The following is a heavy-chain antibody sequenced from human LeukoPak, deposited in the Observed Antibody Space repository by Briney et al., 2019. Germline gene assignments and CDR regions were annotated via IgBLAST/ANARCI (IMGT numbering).Heavy chain of an antibody. J-gene: IGHJ4*02. V-gene: IGHV3-48*03. Sequence: GGSLRLSCAASGFTFSSFDMNWVRQAPGQGLEWISYISSGGRTIYYADSVKGRFTISRDNAKNLLYLQMNSLRAEDTAVYYCARNNYGDSWGQGTRVTVSS. CDR3: ARNNYGDS. CDR1: GFTFSSFD. CDR2: ISSGGRTI.